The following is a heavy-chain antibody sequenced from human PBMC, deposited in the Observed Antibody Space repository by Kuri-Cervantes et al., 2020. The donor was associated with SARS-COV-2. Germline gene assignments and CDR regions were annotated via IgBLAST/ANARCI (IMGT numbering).Heavy chain of an antibody. CDR3: ARDGAEIAAQNWFDP. V-gene: IGHV1-2*02. CDR2: INPRSGGT. Sequence: ASVKVSCKASGYTFTDYYMHWVRQAPGQGLEWMGWINPRSGGTKYVEKFQGRVTMTRDTSISTVYMELSRLRSDDTAVYYCARDGAEIAAQNWFDPWGQGTLVTVSS. D-gene: IGHD5-24*01. CDR1: GYTFTDYY. J-gene: IGHJ5*02.